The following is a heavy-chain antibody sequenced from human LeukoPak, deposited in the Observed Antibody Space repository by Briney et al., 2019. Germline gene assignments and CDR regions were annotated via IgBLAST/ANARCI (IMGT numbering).Heavy chain of an antibody. D-gene: IGHD2-15*01. CDR3: ARDRSIVVVVAAIYLDY. V-gene: IGHV1-2*02. CDR1: GYTFTGYY. J-gene: IGHJ4*02. Sequence: ASVKVSCKASGYTFTGYYMHWVRQAPGQGLEWMGWINPNSGGTNYAQKFQGRVTMTRDTSISTAYMELSRLRSDDTAVYYCARDRSIVVVVAAIYLDYWGQGTLVTVSS. CDR2: INPNSGGT.